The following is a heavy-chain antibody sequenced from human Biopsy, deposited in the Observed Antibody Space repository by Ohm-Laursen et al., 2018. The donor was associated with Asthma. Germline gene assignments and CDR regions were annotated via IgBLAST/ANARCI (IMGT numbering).Heavy chain of an antibody. CDR3: ARARSGNYFDY. J-gene: IGHJ4*02. D-gene: IGHD5-12*01. Sequence: SLRLSCAAPGFTFSDYYMSWIRQAPGKGLEWISNINGKSNSIEYADSVKGRFSVSRDNAKNSLYLQLNSLRAGDTAVYYCARARSGNYFDYWGQGTLVTVSS. CDR1: GFTFSDYY. V-gene: IGHV3-11*01. CDR2: INGKSNSI.